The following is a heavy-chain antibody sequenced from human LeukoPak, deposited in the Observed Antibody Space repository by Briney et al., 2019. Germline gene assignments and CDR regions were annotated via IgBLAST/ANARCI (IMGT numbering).Heavy chain of an antibody. CDR2: ISYDGSNK. J-gene: IGHJ4*02. CDR1: GFTFSSYG. D-gene: IGHD3-16*01. V-gene: IGHV3-30*18. CDR3: AKGLYDLDY. Sequence: GGSLRLSCAASGFTFSSYGMHWVRQAPGKGLEWVAVISYDGSNKYYADSVKGRFTISRDNSKSTLHLQMNSLRAEDTAVYYCAKGLYDLDYWGQGTLVTVSS.